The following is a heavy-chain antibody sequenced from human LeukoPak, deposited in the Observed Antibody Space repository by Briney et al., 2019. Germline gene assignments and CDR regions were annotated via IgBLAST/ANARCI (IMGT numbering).Heavy chain of an antibody. J-gene: IGHJ1*01. V-gene: IGHV3-21*01. Sequence: PGGSLRLSCAVSGFTFSSYSMNWVRQAPGKGVEWVSSISSSSRYIYYADSVKGRFTISRDNAKNSLYLQMNSLRAEDTAVYYCARGVGDSSSWYRFEYFQHWGQGTLVTVSS. CDR1: GFTFSSYS. CDR3: ARGVGDSSSWYRFEYFQH. CDR2: ISSSSRYI. D-gene: IGHD6-13*01.